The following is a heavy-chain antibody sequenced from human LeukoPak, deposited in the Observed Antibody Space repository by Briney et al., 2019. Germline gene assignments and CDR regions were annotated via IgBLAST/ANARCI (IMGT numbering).Heavy chain of an antibody. CDR1: GGSISSYY. D-gene: IGHD4-23*01. Sequence: SGTLSLTCTVSGGSISSYYWSWIRQPPGKGLEWIGYIYYSGSTNYNPSLKSRVTISVDTSKNQFSLKLSSVTAADTAVYYCARDYYGGNNFDYWGQGTLVTVSS. CDR3: ARDYYGGNNFDY. CDR2: IYYSGST. V-gene: IGHV4-59*01. J-gene: IGHJ4*02.